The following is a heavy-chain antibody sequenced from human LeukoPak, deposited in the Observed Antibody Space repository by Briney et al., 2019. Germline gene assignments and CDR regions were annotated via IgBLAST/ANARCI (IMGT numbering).Heavy chain of an antibody. CDR2: IYTSGST. CDR3: ARETYCSSITCYNVVYAFDI. Sequence: SETLSLTCTVSGGSFSSDYWSWIRQPAGKGLEGIGRIYTSGSTNYNPSLRSRVTISVDTSKNQFSLKLSSVTAADTAVYYCARETYCSSITCYNVVYAFDIWGQGTMVTVSS. D-gene: IGHD2-2*02. V-gene: IGHV4-4*07. CDR1: GGSFSSDY. J-gene: IGHJ3*02.